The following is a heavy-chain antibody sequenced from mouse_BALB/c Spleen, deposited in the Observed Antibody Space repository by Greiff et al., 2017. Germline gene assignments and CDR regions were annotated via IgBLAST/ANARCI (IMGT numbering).Heavy chain of an antibody. J-gene: IGHJ3*01. CDR1: GFSLSRYS. D-gene: IGHD2-4*01. V-gene: IGHV2-6-4*01. Sequence: VQLKESGPGLVAPSQSLSITCTVSGFSLSRYSVHWVRQPPGKGLEWLGMIWGGGSTDYNSALKSRLSISKDNSKSQVFLKMNSLQTDDTAMYYCARSLYDYDGEFAYWGQGTLVTVSA. CDR3: ARSLYDYDGEFAY. CDR2: IWGGGST.